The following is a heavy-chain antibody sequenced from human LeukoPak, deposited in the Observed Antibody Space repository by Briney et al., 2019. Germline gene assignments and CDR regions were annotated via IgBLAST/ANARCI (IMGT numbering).Heavy chain of an antibody. J-gene: IGHJ4*02. CDR2: ISYDGSNK. V-gene: IGHV3-30*18. CDR3: AKDSLRYCSSTSCYTQIDH. D-gene: IGHD2-2*02. CDR1: GFTFSSYG. Sequence: PGRSLRLSCAASGFTFSSYGMHWVRQAPGKGLEWVAVISYDGSNKYYADSVKGRFTISRDNSKNTLYLQMNSLRAEDTAVYYCAKDSLRYCSSTSCYTQIDHWGQGTLVTVSS.